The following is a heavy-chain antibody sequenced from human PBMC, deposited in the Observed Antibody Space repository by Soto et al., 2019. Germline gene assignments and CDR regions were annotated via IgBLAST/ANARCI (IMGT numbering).Heavy chain of an antibody. CDR3: AKESVIVVVLSSGMDV. D-gene: IGHD2-21*01. Sequence: EVRLLESGGGLRQPGGSLRLSCSASGFTFKNYAMTWVRQAPGKGLDWVSSISGSSASTYYADSVMGRFTTSRDNSKNTLYLQINSLRSEDTALYYCAKESVIVVVLSSGMDVWGPGTTVIVSS. CDR1: GFTFKNYA. V-gene: IGHV3-23*01. CDR2: ISGSSAST. J-gene: IGHJ6*02.